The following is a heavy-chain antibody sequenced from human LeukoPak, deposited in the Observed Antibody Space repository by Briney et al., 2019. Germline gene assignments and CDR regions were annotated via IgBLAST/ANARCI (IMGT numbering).Heavy chain of an antibody. CDR2: ISGGGDSI. V-gene: IGHV3-23*01. CDR1: GFTFSNYA. Sequence: GASLRLSCAASGFTFSNYAMSWVRRAPGRGLEWVSTISGGGDSIYYADSVKGRFTISRDNSKNTLYLQMKSLRVEDTAVYYCAKESPQFDYWGQGTLVTVSS. J-gene: IGHJ4*02. CDR3: AKESPQFDY.